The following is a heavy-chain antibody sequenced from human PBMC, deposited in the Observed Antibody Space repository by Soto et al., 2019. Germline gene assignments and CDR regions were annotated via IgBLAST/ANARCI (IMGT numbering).Heavy chain of an antibody. J-gene: IGHJ5*02. CDR3: ATALHCSGGSCYPTLNWLDP. CDR2: INHSGST. D-gene: IGHD2-15*01. V-gene: IGHV4-34*01. CDR1: GGSFSGYY. Sequence: PSETLSLTCAVYGGSFSGYYWSWIRQHPGQGLEWIGEINHSGSTEYHSAHESRVAMSVDTSKNHLSLKLNSVSAADTAVYHCATALHCSGGSCYPTLNWLDPWGQGTLVTVSS.